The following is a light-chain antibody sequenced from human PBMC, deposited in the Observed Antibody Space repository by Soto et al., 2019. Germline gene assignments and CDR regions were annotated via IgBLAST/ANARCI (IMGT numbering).Light chain of an antibody. J-gene: IGLJ3*02. Sequence: QAVVTQPPSVSAAPGQKVTISCSGSSSNIGNNYVSWYQQLPGTAPKLLIYDNNKRPSGIPDRFSGSKSGTSATLGITGLQTGDEADYYCGTWDSSLSAEWVFGGGTQLTVL. V-gene: IGLV1-51*01. CDR2: DNN. CDR1: SSNIGNNY. CDR3: GTWDSSLSAEWV.